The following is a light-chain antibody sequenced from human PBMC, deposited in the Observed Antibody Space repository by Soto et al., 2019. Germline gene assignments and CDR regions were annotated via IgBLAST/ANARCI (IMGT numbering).Light chain of an antibody. V-gene: IGKV1-39*01. CDR3: QQSHSIPYT. J-gene: IGKJ2*01. CDR1: QTISSY. Sequence: DIQMTQSPSSLSASVGDRVTITCRASQTISSYLNWYQQKPGKAPKLLIYAASSLQSGVPSRFSASGYGTDFTLTISSLQPEDFATYCCQQSHSIPYTFGQGKKLEIK. CDR2: AAS.